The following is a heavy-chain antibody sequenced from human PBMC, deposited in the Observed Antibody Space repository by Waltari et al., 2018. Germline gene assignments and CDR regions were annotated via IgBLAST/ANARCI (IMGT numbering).Heavy chain of an antibody. J-gene: IGHJ3*01. V-gene: IGHV5-51*03. CDR2: IYPGDSNT. Sequence: EVQLVQSGSEVKKPGESLKISCKGYGYTFNSRWIGWVRQMPGKGLEWMGIIYPGDSNTRYSPSFQGQVTISVDKSISTAFLQWSSLKASDTAIYYCASQDFGDYGNAFVFWGQGTMVTVSS. CDR1: GYTFNSRW. CDR3: ASQDFGDYGNAFVF. D-gene: IGHD4-17*01.